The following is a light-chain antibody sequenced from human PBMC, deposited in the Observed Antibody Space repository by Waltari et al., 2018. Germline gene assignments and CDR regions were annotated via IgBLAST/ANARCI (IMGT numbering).Light chain of an antibody. CDR3: QQYNNWPLT. CDR1: QRISTN. J-gene: IGKJ4*01. V-gene: IGKV3-15*01. CDR2: GDS. Sequence: EIVLTQSPATLSLSPGERATLSCRASQRISTNLAWYQQKPGQAPRLLIYGDSTRATGIPARFSGSGSGTDFTLSISSLQSEDFAVYYCQQYNNWPLTFGGGTKVEIK.